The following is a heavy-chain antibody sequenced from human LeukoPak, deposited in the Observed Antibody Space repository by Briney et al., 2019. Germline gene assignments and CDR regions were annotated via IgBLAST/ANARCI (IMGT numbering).Heavy chain of an antibody. J-gene: IGHJ6*03. Sequence: GGSLRLSCAASGFTFSSYSMNWVRQAPGKGLEWVSSISSSSSYIYYADSVKGRFTISRDNAKNSLYLQMNSLRAEDTAVYYCAREEYSSGWYHYYYMDVWGKGTTVTVPS. CDR1: GFTFSSYS. V-gene: IGHV3-21*01. CDR3: AREEYSSGWYHYYYMDV. D-gene: IGHD6-19*01. CDR2: ISSSSSYI.